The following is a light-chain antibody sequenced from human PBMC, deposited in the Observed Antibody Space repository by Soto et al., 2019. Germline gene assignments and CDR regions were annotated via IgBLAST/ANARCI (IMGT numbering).Light chain of an antibody. Sequence: QSALTQPPSASASPGQSVTISCTGTSSDVGGYRYVSWYQQHPGNAPKLMIFEVYTRPSGVPDRFSSSKSGTTASLTVFGFQDEDEYYYYCSSYGAGNNAVFGGGTKLTVL. J-gene: IGLJ2*01. CDR3: SSYGAGNNAV. V-gene: IGLV2-8*01. CDR2: EVY. CDR1: SSDVGGYRY.